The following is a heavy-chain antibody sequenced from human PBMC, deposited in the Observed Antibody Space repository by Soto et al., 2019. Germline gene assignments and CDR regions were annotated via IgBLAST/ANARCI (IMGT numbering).Heavy chain of an antibody. V-gene: IGHV4-39*01. Sequence: QLQLQESGPGLVKPSETLSLTCTVSGGSISSSIYYWGWIRQPPGKGLEWIGSIYYSGSTYYNPSLKSRVTISVDTSKNQFSLKLSSVTAADTAVYYCARSDIVVVPATFDPWGQGTLLTVSS. J-gene: IGHJ5*02. CDR2: IYYSGST. CDR3: ARSDIVVVPATFDP. CDR1: GGSISSSIYY. D-gene: IGHD2-2*01.